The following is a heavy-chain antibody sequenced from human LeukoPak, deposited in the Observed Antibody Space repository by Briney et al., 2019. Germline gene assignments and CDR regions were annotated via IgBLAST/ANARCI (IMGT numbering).Heavy chain of an antibody. Sequence: GASLQISCQGSGSSFTSYWIGCGRQMPGKGLEWMGIIYPGDSDTRYSPSFQGQVTISADKSISTAYLQWSSLKASDTAMYYCARQSPRTGIAVADAFDIWGRGTMVTVSS. CDR2: IYPGDSDT. CDR1: GSSFTSYW. D-gene: IGHD6-19*01. V-gene: IGHV5-51*01. J-gene: IGHJ3*02. CDR3: ARQSPRTGIAVADAFDI.